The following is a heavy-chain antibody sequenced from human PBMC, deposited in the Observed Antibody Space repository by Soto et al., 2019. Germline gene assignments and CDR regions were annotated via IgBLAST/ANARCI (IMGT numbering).Heavy chain of an antibody. D-gene: IGHD6-19*01. Sequence: QLQLVESGGGVVQPGGSLRLSCAASGFTFSAYALHWVRQAPGKGLEWVARMSYAGSTKEYADSVKGRFTISRDNSKNTLSLQMSSLRNEDTALYFCARAGRQWLAKYYFDFWGQGALVTVSS. CDR1: GFTFSAYA. V-gene: IGHV3-30-3*01. CDR2: MSYAGSTK. CDR3: ARAGRQWLAKYYFDF. J-gene: IGHJ4*02.